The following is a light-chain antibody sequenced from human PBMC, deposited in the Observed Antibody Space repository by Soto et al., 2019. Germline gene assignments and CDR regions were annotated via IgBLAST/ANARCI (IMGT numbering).Light chain of an antibody. J-gene: IGKJ4*01. CDR2: TAS. V-gene: IGKV1-39*01. CDR1: QSISSS. Sequence: DIQMTQSPSSLSASVGDRVTITCRASQSISSSLHWYQRKPGKAPKLLIYTASSLQSGVPSRFSGSGSGTDFTLTISSLQPEDFATYYCQQSYSTLTFGGGTKVEV. CDR3: QQSYSTLT.